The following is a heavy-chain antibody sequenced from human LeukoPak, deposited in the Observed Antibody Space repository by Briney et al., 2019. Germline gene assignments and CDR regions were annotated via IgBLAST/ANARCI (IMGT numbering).Heavy chain of an antibody. CDR3: ARDYGGHFDY. CDR1: GGSISSSSYY. Sequence: PSETLSLTCTVSGGSISSSSYYWGWIRQPPGKGLEWIGSIYYSGSTYYNPSLKSRVTISVGTSKNQFSLKLSSVTAADTAVYYCARDYGGHFDYWGQGTLVTVSS. V-gene: IGHV4-39*02. J-gene: IGHJ4*02. D-gene: IGHD4-23*01. CDR2: IYYSGST.